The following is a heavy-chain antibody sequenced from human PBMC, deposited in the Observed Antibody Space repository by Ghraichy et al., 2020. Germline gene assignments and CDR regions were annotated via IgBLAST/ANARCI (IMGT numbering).Heavy chain of an antibody. CDR2: ISAYNGNT. J-gene: IGHJ5*02. V-gene: IGHV1-18*04. CDR3: ARDQEVVVTAIQNWFDP. D-gene: IGHD2-21*02. Sequence: ASVKVSCKASGYTFTSYGISWVRQAPGQGLEWMGWISAYNGNTNYAQKLQGRVTMTTDTSTSTAYMELRSLRSDDTAVYYCARDQEVVVTAIQNWFDPWGQGTLVTVSS. CDR1: GYTFTSYG.